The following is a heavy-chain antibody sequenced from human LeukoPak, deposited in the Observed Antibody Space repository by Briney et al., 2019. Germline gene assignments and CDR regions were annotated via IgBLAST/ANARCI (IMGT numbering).Heavy chain of an antibody. CDR1: GGSFSGYY. CDR3: ARGGARYQLLNWFDP. Sequence: PSETLSLTCAVYGGSFSGYYWSWIRQPPGKGLEWIGEINHSGSTNYNSSLKSRVTISVDTSKNQFSLNLTSLTAADTAVYYCARGGARYQLLNWFDPWGQGTLVTVSS. V-gene: IGHV4-34*01. D-gene: IGHD2-2*01. J-gene: IGHJ5*02. CDR2: INHSGST.